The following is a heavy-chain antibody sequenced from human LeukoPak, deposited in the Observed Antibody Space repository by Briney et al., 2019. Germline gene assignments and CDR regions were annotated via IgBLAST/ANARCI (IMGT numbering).Heavy chain of an antibody. CDR3: ARDRGYAFDI. Sequence: GGSLRPSCAASGFTFSSYWMHWVRQAPGKGLVWVSLIKSDGSSTSYADSVKGRFTISRDNAKNTLYLQMNSLRAEDTAVYYCARDRGYAFDIWGQGTMVTVSS. CDR1: GFTFSSYW. D-gene: IGHD3-22*01. CDR2: IKSDGSST. J-gene: IGHJ3*02. V-gene: IGHV3-74*01.